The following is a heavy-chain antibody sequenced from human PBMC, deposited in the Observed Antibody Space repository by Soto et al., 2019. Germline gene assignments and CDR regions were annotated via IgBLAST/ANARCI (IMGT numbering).Heavy chain of an antibody. D-gene: IGHD6-19*01. CDR2: ISGSGGST. CDR1: GFTFSSYA. CDR3: AKALFVAVADTEYYFDY. Sequence: GGSLRLSCAASGFTFSSYAMSWVRQAPGKGLEWVSAISGSGGSTYYADSVKGRFTISRDNSKNTLYLQMNSLRAEDTAVYYCAKALFVAVADTEYYFDYWGQGTLVTVSS. J-gene: IGHJ4*02. V-gene: IGHV3-23*01.